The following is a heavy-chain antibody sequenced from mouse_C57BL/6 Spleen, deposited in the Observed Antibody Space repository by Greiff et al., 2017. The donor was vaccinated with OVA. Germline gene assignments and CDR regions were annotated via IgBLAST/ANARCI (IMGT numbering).Heavy chain of an antibody. CDR2: IHPGSGNT. Sequence: SGAELVRPGASVKLSCKASGYTFTDYYINWVKQRPGQGLEWIARIHPGSGNTYYNEKFKGKATLTAEKSSSTAYMQLSSLTSEDSAVYFCARYYDDYPYYAMDYWGQGTSVTVSS. V-gene: IGHV1-76*01. D-gene: IGHD2-4*01. J-gene: IGHJ4*01. CDR3: ARYYDDYPYYAMDY. CDR1: GYTFTDYY.